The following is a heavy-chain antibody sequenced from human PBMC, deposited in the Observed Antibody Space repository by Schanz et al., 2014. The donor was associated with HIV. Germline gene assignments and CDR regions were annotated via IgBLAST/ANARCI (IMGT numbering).Heavy chain of an antibody. CDR3: ARGALYYYDSTGYYHLDY. CDR1: GYSFSSYG. J-gene: IGHJ4*02. Sequence: QVHLVQSGAEVKKSGASVKVSCKASGYSFSSYGLSWVRQAPGQGLEWMGWISVYHNKTNYAQKLQGRVTMTTDTSTSTAYMELRSLRSDDTAVYYCARGALYYYDSTGYYHLDYGGQGTLVTVSS. D-gene: IGHD3-22*01. CDR2: ISVYHNKT. V-gene: IGHV1-18*01.